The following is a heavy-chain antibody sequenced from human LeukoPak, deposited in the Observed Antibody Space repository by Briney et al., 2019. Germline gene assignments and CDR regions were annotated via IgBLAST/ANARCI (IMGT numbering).Heavy chain of an antibody. D-gene: IGHD5-18*01. CDR3: ARGGPDVDTAMDQTGEYGMDV. CDR1: GFTFSDYY. J-gene: IGHJ6*02. CDR2: ISSSGSTI. V-gene: IGHV3-11*01. Sequence: PGGSLRLSCAASGFTFSDYYMSWIRQAPGKGLEWVSYISSSGSTIYYADSVKGRFTISRDNAKNSLYLQMNSLRAEDTAVYYCARGGPDVDTAMDQTGEYGMDVWGQGTTVTVSS.